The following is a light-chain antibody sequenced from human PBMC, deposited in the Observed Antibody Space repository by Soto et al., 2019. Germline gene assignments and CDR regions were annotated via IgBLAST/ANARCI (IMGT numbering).Light chain of an antibody. CDR3: SSYTRSNTLVV. CDR2: DVS. J-gene: IGLJ2*01. Sequence: QSALTQPASVSGSPGQSITISCTGTSSDVGGYNYVSWYQQHPGKAPKLMIYDVSNRPSGVSNRFSGSKSGNTASLTISGLQAEDEADCYCSSYTRSNTLVVFGGGTKLTVL. CDR1: SSDVGGYNY. V-gene: IGLV2-14*01.